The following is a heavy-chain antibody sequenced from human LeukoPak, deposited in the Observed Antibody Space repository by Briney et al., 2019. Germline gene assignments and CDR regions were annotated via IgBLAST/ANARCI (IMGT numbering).Heavy chain of an antibody. CDR3: ARYCSSTSCYCD. V-gene: IGHV3-64*01. D-gene: IGHD2-2*01. J-gene: IGHJ4*02. Sequence: GGSLILSCAASGFTFSSYDMHWVRQAPGKGLEYVSAISTNGGSTDYANSVKGRFTISRDNSKNTVYLQMGSLRAEDMAVYYCARYCSSTSCYCDWGQGTLVTVSS. CDR1: GFTFSSYD. CDR2: ISTNGGST.